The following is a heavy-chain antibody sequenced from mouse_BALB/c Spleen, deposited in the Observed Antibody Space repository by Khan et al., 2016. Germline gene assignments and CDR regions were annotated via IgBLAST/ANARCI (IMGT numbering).Heavy chain of an antibody. V-gene: IGHV3-2*02. J-gene: IGHJ4*01. D-gene: IGHD2-14*01. CDR3: ARRYYRYDDALDY. Sequence: VQLQESGPGLVKPSPSLYLTCTVTGYSITSDYACKWIRQIRGSQLEWIGNIPYSGSTNYNPTLKSRITITRDTSNNQFFLQFNSVTTEDTAAYYCARRYYRYDDALDYWGQGTSVTVSS. CDR2: IPYSGST. CDR1: GYSITSDYA.